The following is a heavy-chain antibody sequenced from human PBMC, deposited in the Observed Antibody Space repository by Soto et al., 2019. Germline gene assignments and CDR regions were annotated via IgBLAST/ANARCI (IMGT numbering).Heavy chain of an antibody. J-gene: IGHJ4*02. CDR3: ARGPPPGY. V-gene: IGHV4-4*02. CDR2: MHHSGSI. Sequence: SETLSLTCSVSGDSISNNKWWSWVRQPPGKGLEWIGEMHHSGSIHYNASLKSRATLSVDTSKNQFSLKLSSVTAADTAVYYCARGPPPGYWGQGTLVTVSS. CDR1: GDSISNNKW.